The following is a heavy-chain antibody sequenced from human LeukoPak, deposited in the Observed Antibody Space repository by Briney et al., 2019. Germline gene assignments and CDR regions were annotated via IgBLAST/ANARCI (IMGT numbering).Heavy chain of an antibody. CDR1: TFTFSCYG. Sequence: GGSLILSCAASTFTFSCYGMHWVRQPPGKGLEGVAVISYDGINKFYAEPVKGRLTISRDNSKNTLYLPMNSLRAEDTAVYYCAKDRSGSYYASDHFGYWGQGTLVTVSS. V-gene: IGHV3-30*18. CDR2: ISYDGINK. D-gene: IGHD1-26*01. J-gene: IGHJ4*02. CDR3: AKDRSGSYYASDHFGY.